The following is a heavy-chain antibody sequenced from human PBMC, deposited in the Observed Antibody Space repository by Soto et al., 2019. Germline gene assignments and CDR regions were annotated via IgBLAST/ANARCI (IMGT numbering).Heavy chain of an antibody. CDR2: INADNGNT. CDR1: GYTFTSYA. Sequence: QVQLVQSGAEVKKPGASVKVSCKASGYTFTSYAMHWVRQAPGQRLEWMGWINADNGNTKYSQKFQGRVTITRDTSASTAYMELSSLRSEDTAVYYCARSLVVAAIYYFDYWGQGTLVTVSS. D-gene: IGHD2-15*01. J-gene: IGHJ4*02. CDR3: ARSLVVAAIYYFDY. V-gene: IGHV1-3*01.